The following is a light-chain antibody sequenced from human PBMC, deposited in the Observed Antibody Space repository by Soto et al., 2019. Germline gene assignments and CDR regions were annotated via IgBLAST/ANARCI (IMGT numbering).Light chain of an antibody. CDR3: QQYDTDSGT. CDR2: KAS. V-gene: IGKV1-5*03. CDR1: QSINSW. J-gene: IGKJ1*01. Sequence: DIQMTQSPSTLSASIGDRVTITCRASQSINSWLAWYQQKPGKAPKLLIYKASSLESGVPSRFSGSGSGTEFTLTNSTLQPDDFATYYCQQYDTDSGTFGQGTKVEI.